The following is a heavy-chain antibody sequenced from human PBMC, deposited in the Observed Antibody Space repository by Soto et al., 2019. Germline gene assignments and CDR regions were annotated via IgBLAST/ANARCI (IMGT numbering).Heavy chain of an antibody. CDR1: GYRFDSYW. CDR3: ASQEMATKNVDAFDI. Sequence: XESLKISCKGSGYRFDSYWISWVRQMPGKGLEWMGIIYPGDSDTRYSPSFQGQVTISADKSISTAYLQWSSLKASDTAMYYCASQEMATKNVDAFDIWGQGTMVT. V-gene: IGHV5-51*01. CDR2: IYPGDSDT. J-gene: IGHJ3*02. D-gene: IGHD5-12*01.